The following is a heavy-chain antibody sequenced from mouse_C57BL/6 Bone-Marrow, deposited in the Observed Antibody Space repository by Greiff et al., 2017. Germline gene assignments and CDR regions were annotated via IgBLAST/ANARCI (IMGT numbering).Heavy chain of an antibody. J-gene: IGHJ4*01. CDR3: ASAHYYDSTYAMDY. CDR1: GYTFTTYP. D-gene: IGHD1-1*01. Sequence: VQLQQSGAELVKPGASVKMSCKASGYTFTTYPIEWMKQNHGQSLEWIGNFHPYNDATKYNEKFKGKATFTVEKSSSTVYLELIRLPSDDSAVYYFASAHYYDSTYAMDYWCQGTSVTVSS. V-gene: IGHV1-47*01. CDR2: FHPYNDAT.